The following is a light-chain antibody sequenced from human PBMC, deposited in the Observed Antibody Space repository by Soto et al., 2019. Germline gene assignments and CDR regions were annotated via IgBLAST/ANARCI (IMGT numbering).Light chain of an antibody. J-gene: IGLJ7*01. Sequence: QSVLTQTPSASGTPGQRITISCSGSNSNMGRNYVYWYQQVPGTAPKLLMYRNDVRPSGVPDRFTGSKSGTSASLAICGLRSEDEADYYCAVWDNSLNGVAFGGGTQLTVL. CDR3: AVWDNSLNGVA. CDR2: RND. CDR1: NSNMGRNY. V-gene: IGLV1-47*01.